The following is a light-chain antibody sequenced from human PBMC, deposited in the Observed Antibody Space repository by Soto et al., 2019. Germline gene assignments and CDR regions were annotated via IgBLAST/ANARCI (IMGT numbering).Light chain of an antibody. V-gene: IGLV2-14*01. CDR3: SSYTSSSTL. CDR1: ISDVGGYNY. J-gene: IGLJ1*01. CDR2: AVT. Sequence: QSALTQPSSVSGSPGQSITISCTGTISDVGGYNYVSWYQQHPGKAPKLMIYAVTDLPSGVSSRFSGSKSGNTASLTISGLQAEDEADYYCSSYTSSSTLFGTGTKVTVL.